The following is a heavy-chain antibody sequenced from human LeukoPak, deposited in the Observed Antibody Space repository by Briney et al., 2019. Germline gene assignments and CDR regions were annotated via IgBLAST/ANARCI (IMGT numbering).Heavy chain of an antibody. CDR2: INHSGNT. CDR3: AREGIAAARGWFDP. J-gene: IGHJ5*02. Sequence: SETLSLTCAVYGGSFSGYYWSWIRQPPGKGLEWIGEINHSGNTNYNPSLKSRVTISVDTSKNQFSLRLSSVTAADTAVYYCAREGIAAARGWFDPWGQGTLVTVSS. V-gene: IGHV4-34*01. CDR1: GGSFSGYY. D-gene: IGHD6-13*01.